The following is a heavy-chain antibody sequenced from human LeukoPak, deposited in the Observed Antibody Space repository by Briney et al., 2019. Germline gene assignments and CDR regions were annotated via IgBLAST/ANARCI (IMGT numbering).Heavy chain of an antibody. CDR3: AKEGDYCSSSGCHKRGIDY. CDR1: GFTFSHYA. J-gene: IGHJ4*02. Sequence: TGTSLRLSCAASGFTFSHYAMPWVRQAPGEGLEWVAVIWYDGSHDTYTDSVKGRFTVSRDNFKNVLHLQMNSLRVEDTAVYYCAKEGDYCSSSGCHKRGIDYWGQGTLVTVSS. V-gene: IGHV3-33*06. CDR2: IWYDGSHD. D-gene: IGHD2-2*01.